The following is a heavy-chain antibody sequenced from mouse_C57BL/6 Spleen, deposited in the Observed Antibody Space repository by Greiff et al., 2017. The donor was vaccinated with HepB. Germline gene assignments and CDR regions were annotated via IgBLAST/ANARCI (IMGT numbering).Heavy chain of an antibody. CDR1: GYTFTDYN. V-gene: IGHV1-22*01. J-gene: IGHJ4*01. CDR2: INPNNGGT. Sequence: EVQLQQSGPELVKPGASVKMSCKASGYTFTDYNMHWVKQSHGKSLEWIGYINPNNGGTSYNQKFKGKATLTVNKSSSTAYMELRSLTAEDSAVYYCARNGYCTNYYAMDYWGQGTSVTVSS. D-gene: IGHD2-3*01. CDR3: ARNGYCTNYYAMDY.